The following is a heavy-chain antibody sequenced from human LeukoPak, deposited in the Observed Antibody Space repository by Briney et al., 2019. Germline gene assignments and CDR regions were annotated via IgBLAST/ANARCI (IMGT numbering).Heavy chain of an antibody. J-gene: IGHJ4*02. Sequence: GGSLRLSCAASGFTFSSYAMSWVRQAPGKGLEWVSAVTGSGGSTYYADSVKGRFTISRDNSKNTLYLQVDSLRAEDTAIYYCAKDLFIGSKYSSSYPVDYWGQGTLVTVSS. CDR1: GFTFSSYA. CDR3: AKDLFIGSKYSSSYPVDY. CDR2: VTGSGGST. V-gene: IGHV3-23*01. D-gene: IGHD6-6*01.